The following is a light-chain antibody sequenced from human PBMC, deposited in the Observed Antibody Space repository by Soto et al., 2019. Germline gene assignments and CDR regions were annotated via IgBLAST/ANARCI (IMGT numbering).Light chain of an antibody. J-gene: IGLJ2*01. CDR3: SSYATTGTAV. CDR1: SSDVGGYKY. CDR2: EDS. V-gene: IGLV2-14*01. Sequence: QSALTQPASVSGSPGQSITISCTGSSSDVGGYKYVSWYQQYPGKPPKLMIYEDSNRPSGVSNRFSGSTSGTTASLTICGLEAEDEADYYCSSYATTGTAVFGGGTKLTVL.